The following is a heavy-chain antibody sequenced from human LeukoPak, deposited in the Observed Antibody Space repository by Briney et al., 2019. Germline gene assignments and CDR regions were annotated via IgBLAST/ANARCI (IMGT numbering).Heavy chain of an antibody. CDR3: AKCSASYSNDAFDV. V-gene: IGHV3-23*01. CDR1: GFTFNNYV. D-gene: IGHD3-10*02. J-gene: IGHJ3*01. Sequence: GGSVRLSCAASGFTFNNYVMNWVRQAPGKGLEWVSYIRGGGSNTRYSDSVKGRFIISRDNSKNILYLQMNSLRAEDTAIYYCAKCSASYSNDAFDVWGRGTMVTVSS. CDR2: IRGGGSNT.